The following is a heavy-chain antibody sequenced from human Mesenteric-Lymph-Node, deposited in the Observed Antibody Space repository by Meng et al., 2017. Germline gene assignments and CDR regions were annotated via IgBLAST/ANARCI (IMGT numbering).Heavy chain of an antibody. Sequence: QVQLQQWGAGLLKPSETLSRSCAVYGGSFRDYYWTWIRHPPGKGLEWIGEIDHRGNTKYNPSLKSRVTISLDTSKKQFSLKLSSVTAADTAAYYCARGSWFDPWGQGTLVTVSS. CDR1: GGSFRDYY. V-gene: IGHV4-34*01. CDR2: IDHRGNT. CDR3: ARGSWFDP. J-gene: IGHJ5*02.